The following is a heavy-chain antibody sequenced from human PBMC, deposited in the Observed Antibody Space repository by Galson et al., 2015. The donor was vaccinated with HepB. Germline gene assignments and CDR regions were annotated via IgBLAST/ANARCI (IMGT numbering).Heavy chain of an antibody. CDR3: TTGAEGSGSYYSPYWYYGMDV. D-gene: IGHD3-10*01. CDR1: GFTFSNAW. J-gene: IGHJ6*02. V-gene: IGHV3-15*01. CDR2: IKSKTDGGTT. Sequence: SLRLSCAASGFTFSNAWMSWVRQAPGKGLEWVGRIKSKTDGGTTDYAAPVKGRFTISRDDSKNTLYLQMNSLKTEDTAVYYCTTGAEGSGSYYSPYWYYGMDVWGQGTTVTVSS.